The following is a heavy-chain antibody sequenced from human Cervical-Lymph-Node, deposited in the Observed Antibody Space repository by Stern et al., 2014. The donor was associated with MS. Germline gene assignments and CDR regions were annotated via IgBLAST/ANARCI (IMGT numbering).Heavy chain of an antibody. Sequence: QVQLVQSGGEVTKPGSSVTVSCKASGGTFSKFTSSWVRQAPGQGLEGMGGIFPVFGTPTYAQEFRDSVTITADVSTSTVYMELSSLRSDDTAVYYCALSSETSDRWYSLGYDLWGQGTLVTVSS. CDR1: GGTFSKFT. D-gene: IGHD6-13*01. CDR3: ALSSETSDRWYSLGYDL. V-gene: IGHV1-69*01. CDR2: IFPVFGTP. J-gene: IGHJ5*02.